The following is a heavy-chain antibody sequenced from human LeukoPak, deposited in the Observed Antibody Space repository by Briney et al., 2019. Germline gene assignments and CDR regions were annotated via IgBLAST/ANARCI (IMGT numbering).Heavy chain of an antibody. Sequence: PWASVKVSCKTSGYTFTTYYIHWVRQAPGQGLEWMGIINPNGGDTTYEQKFRGRVTLTTDTSTSTVYMELTSLRSDDTAVYFCARTRYSSGYYGMDVWGQGTTVTVFS. D-gene: IGHD6-25*01. CDR1: GYTFTTYY. J-gene: IGHJ6*02. CDR2: INPNGGDT. V-gene: IGHV1-46*01. CDR3: ARTRYSSGYYGMDV.